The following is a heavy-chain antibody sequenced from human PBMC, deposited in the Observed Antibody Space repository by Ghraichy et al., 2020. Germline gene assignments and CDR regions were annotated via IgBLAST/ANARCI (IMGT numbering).Heavy chain of an antibody. J-gene: IGHJ5*02. D-gene: IGHD6-19*01. CDR2: IYTSGST. CDR1: GGSISSYY. CDR3: ARSYLVAGAGMSWFDP. V-gene: IGHV4-4*07. Sequence: GSLRLSCTVSGGSISSYYWSWIRQPAGKGLEWIGRIYTSGSTNYNPSLKSRVTMSVDTSKNQFSLKLSSVTAADTAVYYCARSYLVAGAGMSWFDPWGQGTVVTVSS.